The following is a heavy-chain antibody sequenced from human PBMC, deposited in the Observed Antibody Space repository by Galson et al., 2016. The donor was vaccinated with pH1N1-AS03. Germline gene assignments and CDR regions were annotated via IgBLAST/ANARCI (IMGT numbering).Heavy chain of an antibody. J-gene: IGHJ6*03. CDR2: ISTYNGNT. Sequence: SVKVSCKASGYTFSNYYVHWVRQAPGQGLEWMGWISTYNGNTNYAQKFQGRVTMTTDTSTSTAYMELRSLRSDDTAVYYCARDYSTSSQYYYYYYMDVWGKGTTVTVFS. CDR1: GYTFSNYY. V-gene: IGHV1-18*04. CDR3: ARDYSTSSQYYYYYYMDV. D-gene: IGHD6-6*01.